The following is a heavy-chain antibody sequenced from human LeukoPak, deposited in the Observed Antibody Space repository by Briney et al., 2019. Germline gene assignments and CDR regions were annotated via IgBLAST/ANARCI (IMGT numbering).Heavy chain of an antibody. CDR1: GGSFSGYY. V-gene: IGHV4-34*01. D-gene: IGHD2-15*01. Sequence: SETLSLTCAVYGGSFSGYYWSWIRRPPGKGLEWIGEINHSGSTNYNPSLKSRVTISVDTSKNQFSLKLSSVTAADTAVYYCARGFPTLGYCSGGSCYSLDYWGQGTLVTVSS. CDR2: INHSGST. J-gene: IGHJ4*02. CDR3: ARGFPTLGYCSGGSCYSLDY.